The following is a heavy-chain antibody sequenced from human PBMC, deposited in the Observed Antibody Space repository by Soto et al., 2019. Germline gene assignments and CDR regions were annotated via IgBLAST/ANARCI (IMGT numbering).Heavy chain of an antibody. CDR1: GGSISGSNW. Sequence: QVQLQESGPGLVKPSGTLSLTCAVSGGSISGSNWWSWVRQAPGKGLEWIGEVYHSGNTNYNPSLKSRVTISVDESKNQFFLRLTSVTAADSAVYFCARGISQSRMYGMDVWGQGTTVTVSS. V-gene: IGHV4-4*02. J-gene: IGHJ6*02. D-gene: IGHD2-8*01. CDR2: VYHSGNT. CDR3: ARGISQSRMYGMDV.